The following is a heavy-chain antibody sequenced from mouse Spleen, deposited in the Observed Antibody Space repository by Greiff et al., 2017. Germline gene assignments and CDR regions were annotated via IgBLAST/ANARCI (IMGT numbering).Heavy chain of an antibody. CDR3: ARQITTVVARAMDY. D-gene: IGHD1-1*01. CDR1: GFTFSSYG. J-gene: IGHJ4*01. V-gene: IGHV5-6*01. Sequence: EVKLVESGGDLVKPGGSLKLSCAASGFTFSSYGMSWVRQTPDKRLEWVATISSGGSYTYYPDSVKGRFTISRDNAKNTLYLQMSSLKSEDTAMYYCARQITTVVARAMDYWGQGTSVTVSS. CDR2: ISSGGSYT.